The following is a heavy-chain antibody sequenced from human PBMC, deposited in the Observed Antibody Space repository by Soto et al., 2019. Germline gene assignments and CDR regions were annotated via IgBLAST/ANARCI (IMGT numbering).Heavy chain of an antibody. CDR2: IYPGDSDT. V-gene: IGHV5-51*01. D-gene: IGHD3-16*02. CDR3: AKHETTFGEVIVMDY. J-gene: IGHJ4*02. CDR1: GYSFTSYW. Sequence: ESLKISCKGSGYSFTSYWIGWVRQMPGKGLEWMGIIYPGDSDTRYSPSFQGQVTISADKSISTAYLQWSSLKASDTAMYYCAKHETTFGEVIVMDYWGQGTMVTVSS.